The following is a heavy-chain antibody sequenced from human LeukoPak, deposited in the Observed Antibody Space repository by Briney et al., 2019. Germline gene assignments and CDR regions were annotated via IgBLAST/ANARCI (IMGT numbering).Heavy chain of an antibody. J-gene: IGHJ4*02. Sequence: PSETLSLTCTVSVGSISSYYWTWIRQPPGKGLEWIGYIYYTGATSYNPSLKSRVTISVDTSKKQFSLKLTSVTAADTAVYYCARYGGSGWVIDNWGQGTLVTVSS. CDR1: VGSISSYY. CDR2: IYYTGAT. V-gene: IGHV4-59*08. D-gene: IGHD6-19*01. CDR3: ARYGGSGWVIDN.